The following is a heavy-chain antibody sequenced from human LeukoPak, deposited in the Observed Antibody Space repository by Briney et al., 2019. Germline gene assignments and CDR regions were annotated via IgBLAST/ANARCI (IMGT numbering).Heavy chain of an antibody. Sequence: SETLSLTCAVYGGSFSGYYWSWIRQPPGKGLEWIGEINHSGSTNYNPSLKSRVTISVDTSKNQFSLKLSSVTAADTAVYYCARGDFSMVIDNWGQGTLVTVSS. CDR3: ARGDFSMVIDN. J-gene: IGHJ4*02. D-gene: IGHD2/OR15-2a*01. CDR1: GGSFSGYY. V-gene: IGHV4-34*01. CDR2: INHSGST.